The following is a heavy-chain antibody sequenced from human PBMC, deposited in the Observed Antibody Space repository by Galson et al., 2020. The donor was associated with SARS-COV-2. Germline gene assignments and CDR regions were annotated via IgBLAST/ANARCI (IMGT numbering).Heavy chain of an antibody. D-gene: IGHD2-2*01. CDR2: INPNSGGT. V-gene: IGHV1-2*02. CDR1: GYTFTDYF. Sequence: ASVKVSCKASGYTFTDYFIHWVRQAPGQGPEWMGWINPNSGGTMYAQKFQGRVTMTGGTSISTAYMELSGLRSDDTAVYYCARGSSYCSSISCYHDSFDYWGQGALVTVSS. J-gene: IGHJ4*02. CDR3: ARGSSYCSSISCYHDSFDY.